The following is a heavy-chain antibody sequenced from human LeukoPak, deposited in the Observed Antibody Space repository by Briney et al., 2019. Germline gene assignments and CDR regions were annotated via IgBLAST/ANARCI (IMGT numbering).Heavy chain of an antibody. CDR2: ISYDGSNK. Sequence: PGGSLRLSCAASGFTFSSYGMHWVRQAPGKGLEWVAVISYDGSNKYYADSVMGRFTISRDNSKNTLYLQMNSLRAEDTAVYYCAKDNFDLWGRGTLVTVSS. J-gene: IGHJ2*01. V-gene: IGHV3-30*18. CDR1: GFTFSSYG. CDR3: AKDNFDL.